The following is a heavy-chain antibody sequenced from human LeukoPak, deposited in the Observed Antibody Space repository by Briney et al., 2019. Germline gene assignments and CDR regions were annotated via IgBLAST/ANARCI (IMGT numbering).Heavy chain of an antibody. CDR1: GFSFGDHW. D-gene: IGHD6-13*01. CDR2: IKGDATTK. J-gene: IGHJ4*02. Sequence: GGSLRLSCAASGFSFGDHWMAWVRQAPGKGLEWVANIKGDATTKNYVASVKGRFTISRDNTKNTLYLQMISLRADDTAVYYCARSTYSSSSYYFDFRGQGSLVTVSA. CDR3: ARSTYSSSSYYFDF. V-gene: IGHV3-7*01.